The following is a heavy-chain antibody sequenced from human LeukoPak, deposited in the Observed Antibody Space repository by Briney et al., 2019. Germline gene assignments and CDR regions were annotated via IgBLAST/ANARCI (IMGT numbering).Heavy chain of an antibody. D-gene: IGHD5-18*01. J-gene: IGHJ4*02. CDR3: AKLNGVTFDY. CDR1: GFTFSSYA. Sequence: GASLRPSCAASGFTFSSYAMSWVRQAPGKGLEWVSAISGSGGSTYYADSVKGRFTISRDNSKNTLYLQMNSLRAEDTAVYYCAKLNGVTFDYWGQGTLVTVSS. V-gene: IGHV3-23*01. CDR2: ISGSGGST.